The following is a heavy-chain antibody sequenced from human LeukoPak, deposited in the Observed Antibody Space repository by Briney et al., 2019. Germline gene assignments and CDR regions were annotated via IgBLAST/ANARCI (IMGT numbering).Heavy chain of an antibody. CDR1: GFIFSHYG. Sequence: PGRSLRLSCAASGFIFSHYGFHWVRQAPGKGLEWVAVIWSDGSNKFYGDSVKGRFAISRDDSQKTVFLHMNSLRVEDTAIYFCARDAQGGFDYSNSLRYWGQGILVTVSS. V-gene: IGHV3-33*01. J-gene: IGHJ4*02. D-gene: IGHD4-11*01. CDR2: IWSDGSNK. CDR3: ARDAQGGFDYSNSLRY.